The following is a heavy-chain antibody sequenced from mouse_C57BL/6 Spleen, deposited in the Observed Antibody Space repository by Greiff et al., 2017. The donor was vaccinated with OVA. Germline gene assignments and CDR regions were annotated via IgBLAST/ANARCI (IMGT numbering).Heavy chain of an antibody. V-gene: IGHV1-47*01. CDR2: FYPYNDDT. CDR1: GYTFTTYP. J-gene: IGHJ4*01. D-gene: IGHD2-2*01. CDR3: ARRGYYGCDDYAVEY. Sequence: QVQLKESGAELVKPGASVKMSCKASGYTFTTYPIEWMKQNHGKSLEWIGNFYPYNDDTKYNEKFKGKATLTVEKSSSTVYLELSRLTSDDSAVYYCARRGYYGCDDYAVEYWGQGTSVTVSS.